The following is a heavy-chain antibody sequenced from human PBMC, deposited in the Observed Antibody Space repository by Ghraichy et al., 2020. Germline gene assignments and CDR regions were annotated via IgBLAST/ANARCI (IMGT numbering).Heavy chain of an antibody. CDR1: GGSISSGGYY. CDR3: ARDRTGGPYYFDY. D-gene: IGHD1-14*01. CDR2: IYYSGST. J-gene: IGHJ4*02. V-gene: IGHV4-31*03. Sequence: TLSLTCTVSGGSISSGGYYWSWIRQHPGKGLEWIGYIYYSGSTYYNPSLKSRVTISVDTSKNQFSLKLSSVTAADTAVYYCARDRTGGPYYFDYWGQGTLVTVSS.